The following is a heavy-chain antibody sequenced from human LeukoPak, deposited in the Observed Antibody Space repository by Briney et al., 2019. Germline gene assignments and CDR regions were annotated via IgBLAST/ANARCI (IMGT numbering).Heavy chain of an antibody. V-gene: IGHV3-7*01. J-gene: IGHJ6*03. CDR3: ARDLLGGGYSYGENYYYMDV. D-gene: IGHD5-18*01. Sequence: GGSLRLSCAASGFTFSSYWMSWVRQAPGKGLEWVANIKQDGSEKYYVDSGKGRFTISRDNAKNSLYLQRNSLRAEDTAVYYCARDLLGGGYSYGENYYYMDVWGKGTTVTVSS. CDR1: GFTFSSYW. CDR2: IKQDGSEK.